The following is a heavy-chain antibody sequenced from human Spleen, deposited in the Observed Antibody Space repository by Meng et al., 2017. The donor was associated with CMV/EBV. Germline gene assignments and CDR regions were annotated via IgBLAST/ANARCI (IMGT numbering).Heavy chain of an antibody. Sequence: SCKASGYIFSGYYIHWVRQAPGQGLEWMGWINPNTGDTNYAPNFRDRVSMTRDTSISTVYIQLYWLTFDDTAVYFCARGGAPTVDYWGQGTLVTVSS. CDR2: INPNTGDT. CDR3: ARGGAPTVDY. V-gene: IGHV1-2*02. D-gene: IGHD4-17*01. CDR1: GYIFSGYY. J-gene: IGHJ4*02.